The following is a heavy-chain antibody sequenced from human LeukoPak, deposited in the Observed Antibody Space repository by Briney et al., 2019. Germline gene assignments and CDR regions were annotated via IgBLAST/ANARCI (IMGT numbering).Heavy chain of an antibody. CDR3: TIEDGDYYDSGGLFKDAFDI. CDR1: GFTFSNAW. CDR2: IKSKTDGGTT. Sequence: GGSLRLSCAASGFTFSNAWMSWVRQAPGKGLEWVGRIKSKTDGGTTDYAAPVKGRFTISRDDSKNTLYLQMNSLKTEDTAVYYCTIEDGDYYDSGGLFKDAFDIWGQGTMVTVSS. D-gene: IGHD3-22*01. J-gene: IGHJ3*02. V-gene: IGHV3-15*01.